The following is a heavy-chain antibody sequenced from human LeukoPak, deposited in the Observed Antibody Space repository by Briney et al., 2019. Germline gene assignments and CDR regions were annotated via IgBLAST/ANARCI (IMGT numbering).Heavy chain of an antibody. J-gene: IGHJ5*02. Sequence: ASVKVSCKASGYTFTDYYIHWMRQAPGQGLEWMGWINPNSGGTNYAQKFQGRVTITRDTSISTAYMELSRLRSDDTALYYCATEGLLGGYTNEFDPWGQGTLVTVSS. CDR2: INPNSGGT. D-gene: IGHD3-16*01. V-gene: IGHV1-2*02. CDR3: ATEGLLGGYTNEFDP. CDR1: GYTFTDYY.